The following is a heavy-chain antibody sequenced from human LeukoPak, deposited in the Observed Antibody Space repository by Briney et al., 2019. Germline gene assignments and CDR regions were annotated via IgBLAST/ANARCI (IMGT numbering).Heavy chain of an antibody. CDR3: ATPLCGGDCYSEAGAFDI. CDR1: GYTFTSYG. D-gene: IGHD2-21*02. CDR2: ISAYNGNT. Sequence: ASVKVSCKASGYTFTSYGISWVRQAPGQGLEWMGWISAYNGNTNYAQKLQGRVTMTTDTSTSTAYMELSSLRSEDTAVYYCATPLCGGDCYSEAGAFDIWGQGTMVTVSS. J-gene: IGHJ3*02. V-gene: IGHV1-18*01.